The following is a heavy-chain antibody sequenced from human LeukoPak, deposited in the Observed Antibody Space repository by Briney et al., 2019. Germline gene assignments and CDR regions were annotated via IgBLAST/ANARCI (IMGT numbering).Heavy chain of an antibody. J-gene: IGHJ6*03. Sequence: GGSLRLSCAASGFTFSSYAMSWVRQAPGKGLEWVSAISGSGASTYYADSVKGRFTISRDNSKNTLYLQMNSLRAEDTAVYYCAKSPLHYYYMDVWGKGTTVTVSS. CDR1: GFTFSSYA. V-gene: IGHV3-23*01. CDR3: AKSPLHYYYMDV. CDR2: ISGSGAST.